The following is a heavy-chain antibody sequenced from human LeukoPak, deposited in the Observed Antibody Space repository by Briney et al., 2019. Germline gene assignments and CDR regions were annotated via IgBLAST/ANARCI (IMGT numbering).Heavy chain of an antibody. CDR2: IYYSGIT. CDR3: ARYSGTKRDFDY. J-gene: IGHJ4*02. V-gene: IGHV4-31*03. Sequence: SQTLSLTCTVSGGSISNDGYYWSWIRQHPGKGLEWIGYIYYSGITYYNPSLKSRVTISVDTSKNQFSLKLSSVTAADTDLYYCARYSGTKRDFDYWGQGTLVTVSS. CDR1: GGSISNDGYY. D-gene: IGHD5-12*01.